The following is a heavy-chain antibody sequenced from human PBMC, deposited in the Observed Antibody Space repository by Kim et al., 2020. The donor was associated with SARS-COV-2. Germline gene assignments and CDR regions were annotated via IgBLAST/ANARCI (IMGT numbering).Heavy chain of an antibody. Sequence: GGSLRLSCVASGFDIADNYMSWVHQAPGKGPEWVAVVYDDGKSDYADSVKGRFTISRDDSKNMIFLQMDSLRTDDTAVYYCTRMDFGDDNWGQGTRVSVS. J-gene: IGHJ4*02. D-gene: IGHD4-17*01. CDR3: TRMDFGDDN. CDR1: GFDIADNY. V-gene: IGHV3-53*01. CDR2: VYDDGKS.